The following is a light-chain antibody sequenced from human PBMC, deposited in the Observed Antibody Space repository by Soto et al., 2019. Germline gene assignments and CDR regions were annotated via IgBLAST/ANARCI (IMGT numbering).Light chain of an antibody. J-gene: IGKJ1*01. CDR1: QSISSW. Sequence: DIQMTQSPSTLSANVGDRVTITCRASQSISSWLAWYQQKPGKAPNLLIYKASSLESGVPSRFSGSGSGAEFTLTISSLQPDDFATYYCQQYANYPRTFGQGTKVDIK. CDR2: KAS. CDR3: QQYANYPRT. V-gene: IGKV1-5*03.